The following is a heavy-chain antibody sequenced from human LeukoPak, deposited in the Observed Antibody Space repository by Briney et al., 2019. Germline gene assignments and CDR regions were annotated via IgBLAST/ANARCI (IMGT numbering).Heavy chain of an antibody. D-gene: IGHD3-10*01. Sequence: SETLSLTCTVSGGSISNYYWTWIRQPAGKGLEWIGYIYYSGSTNYNPSLKSRVTISVDTSKNQFSLKLSSVTAADTAVYYCALLWFGEQPSDYWGQGTLVTVSS. CDR3: ALLWFGEQPSDY. V-gene: IGHV4-59*01. CDR1: GGSISNYY. CDR2: IYYSGST. J-gene: IGHJ4*02.